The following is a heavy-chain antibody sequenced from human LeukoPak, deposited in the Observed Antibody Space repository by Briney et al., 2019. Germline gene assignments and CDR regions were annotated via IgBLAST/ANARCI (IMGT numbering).Heavy chain of an antibody. V-gene: IGHV3-7*01. D-gene: IGHD2-15*01. J-gene: IGHJ4*02. Sequence: GGSLRLSCAASGFTFSNYWMSWVRQAPGKGLEWVANIKQDGSEKSYVGSVTGRFTISRDNARNSLYMQMNSLRAEDTAVYYCVRQRRYCSGDSCYQRTFDYWGQGTLVTVSS. CDR2: IKQDGSEK. CDR1: GFTFSNYW. CDR3: VRQRRYCSGDSCYQRTFDY.